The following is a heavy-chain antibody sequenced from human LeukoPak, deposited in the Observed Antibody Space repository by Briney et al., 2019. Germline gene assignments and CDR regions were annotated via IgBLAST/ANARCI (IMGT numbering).Heavy chain of an antibody. CDR3: ARDQGSSWTNNWFDP. J-gene: IGHJ5*02. CDR2: ISAYNGNT. Sequence: ASVKVSCKASGYTFTSYGISWVRQAPGQGLEWMGWISAYNGNTNNAQKLQGRVTMTTDTSTSTAYMELRSLRSDDTAVYYCARDQGSSWTNNWFDPWGQGTLVTVSS. CDR1: GYTFTSYG. D-gene: IGHD6-13*01. V-gene: IGHV1-18*01.